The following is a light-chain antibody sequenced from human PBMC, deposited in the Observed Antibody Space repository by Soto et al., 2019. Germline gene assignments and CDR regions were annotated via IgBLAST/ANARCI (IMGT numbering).Light chain of an antibody. Sequence: DIQMTQSPSTLSVSEGDRVTISCRASQSVSIWLAWYQQKPGRAPKLLIYKSSILESGVPSRFSGSGSGTEFTLTISSLQPDDFATYYCQQFNTSPWTFGQGTKVEIK. CDR1: QSVSIW. CDR2: KSS. J-gene: IGKJ1*01. V-gene: IGKV1-5*03. CDR3: QQFNTSPWT.